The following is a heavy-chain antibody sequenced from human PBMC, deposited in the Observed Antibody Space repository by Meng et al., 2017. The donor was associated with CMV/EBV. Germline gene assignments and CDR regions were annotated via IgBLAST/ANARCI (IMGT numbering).Heavy chain of an antibody. J-gene: IGHJ5*02. CDR1: GYPFTGYY. D-gene: IGHD2-15*01. Sequence: QVQLVQFGAEVKKPGASVKVSCKASGYPFTGYYMHWVRQAPGQGLEWMGWINPNSGGTNYAQKFQGWVTMTRDTSISTAYMELSRLRSDDTAVYYCAIGLGYCSGGSCYSLSWFDPWGQGTLVTVSS. V-gene: IGHV1-2*04. CDR2: INPNSGGT. CDR3: AIGLGYCSGGSCYSLSWFDP.